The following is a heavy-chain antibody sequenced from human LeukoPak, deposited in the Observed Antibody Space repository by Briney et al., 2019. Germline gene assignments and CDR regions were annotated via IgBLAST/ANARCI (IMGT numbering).Heavy chain of an antibody. CDR1: GFTFSTYW. Sequence: GGSLRLSCAASGFTFSTYWMNWVRQAPGKGLEWVANIRQDGSEKYYVDSVKGRFTISRDNAKNSLYLQMNSLRAEDTAVYNRARKNGLDYWGQGTLVTVSS. CDR2: IRQDGSEK. CDR3: ARKNGLDY. J-gene: IGHJ4*02. V-gene: IGHV3-7*01.